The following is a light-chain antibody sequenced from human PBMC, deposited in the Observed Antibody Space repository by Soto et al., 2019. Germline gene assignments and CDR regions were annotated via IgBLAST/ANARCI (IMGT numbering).Light chain of an antibody. J-gene: IGKJ1*01. CDR1: QSVSSN. CDR3: QQYNNWPPT. CDR2: GAS. V-gene: IGKV3-15*01. Sequence: EIVMTQSPATLSVSPGERATLSCRASQSVSSNLAWYQQKPGPAPRLLIYGASTRATGIPARFSGSGSGTEFTLTISSLQSEHFAVYYCQQYNNWPPTFGQGTKVEIK.